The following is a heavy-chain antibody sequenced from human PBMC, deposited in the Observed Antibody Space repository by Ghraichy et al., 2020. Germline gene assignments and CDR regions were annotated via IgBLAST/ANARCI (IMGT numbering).Heavy chain of an antibody. CDR1: GFTFTSYS. CDR2: IWSNGI. J-gene: IGHJ4*02. D-gene: IGHD3-16*01. V-gene: IGHV3-48*01. Sequence: GGSLRLSCAASGFTFTSYSLNWVRQAPGKGLEWLSSIWSNGIYADSVKGRFFISRDNAKNSLFLQMNRLRVEDTAVYYCVRDHSWAFDYWGQGILVTVSS. CDR3: VRDHSWAFDY.